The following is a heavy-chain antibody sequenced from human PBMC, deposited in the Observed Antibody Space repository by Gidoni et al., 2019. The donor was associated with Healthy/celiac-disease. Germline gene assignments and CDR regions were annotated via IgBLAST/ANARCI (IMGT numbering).Heavy chain of an antibody. D-gene: IGHD4-4*01. Sequence: EVQLVESGGGLVKPGGSLRLSCAASGFTISSYSMNWVRQAPGQGLEWVSSISSSSSYIYYADSVKGRFTISRDNAKNSLYLQMNSLRAEDTAVYYCARDLMTTVRNYYYYYGMDVWGQGTTVTVSS. V-gene: IGHV3-21*01. J-gene: IGHJ6*02. CDR1: GFTISSYS. CDR3: ARDLMTTVRNYYYYYGMDV. CDR2: ISSSSSYI.